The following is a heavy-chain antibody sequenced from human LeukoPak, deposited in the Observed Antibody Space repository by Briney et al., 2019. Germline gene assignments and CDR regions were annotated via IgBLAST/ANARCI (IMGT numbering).Heavy chain of an antibody. CDR1: GFTVSSNS. CDR2: IYSDNT. CDR3: ARAAAVTGAFRDNWFDP. Sequence: GGSLRLSCTVSGFTVSSNSMSWVRQAPGKGLEWVSFIYSDNTHYSDSVKGRFTISRDNSKNTLYLQMNSLRAEDTAVYYCARAAAVTGAFRDNWFDPWGQGALATVSS. J-gene: IGHJ5*02. D-gene: IGHD6-19*01. V-gene: IGHV3-53*01.